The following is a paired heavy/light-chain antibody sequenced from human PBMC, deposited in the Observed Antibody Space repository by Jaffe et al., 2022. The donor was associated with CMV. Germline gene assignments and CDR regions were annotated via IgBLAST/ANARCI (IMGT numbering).Heavy chain of an antibody. J-gene: IGHJ4*02. V-gene: IGHV3-7*01. CDR3: ASWEGSHWFDY. CDR2: MKQDGSEK. Sequence: EVQLVESGGGLAQPGGSLRLSCTASGFHFSPLWMGWVRQTPDKGLEWLANMKQDGSEKYYGDSVKGRFTISRDNAKNSLYLQMNSLRAQDTAIYYCASWEGSHWFDYWGRGTLVTVSS. CDR1: GFHFSPLW. D-gene: IGHD1-26*01.
Light chain of an antibody. Sequence: QAVVTQEPSLTVSPGGTVTLTCGSSIGDVTSGHYPYWFQQKPGQAPRTLIYDTNNKHSWTPARFSGSLLGGKAALTLSGAQPEDEADYYCLLSYSGVHVVFGGGTKLTVL. CDR3: LLSYSGVHVV. J-gene: IGLJ2*01. CDR1: IGDVTSGHY. CDR2: DTN. V-gene: IGLV7-46*01.